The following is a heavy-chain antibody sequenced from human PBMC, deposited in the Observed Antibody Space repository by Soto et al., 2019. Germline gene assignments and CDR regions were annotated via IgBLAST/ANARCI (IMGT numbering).Heavy chain of an antibody. CDR3: ARDPRSITGTTSSEDFQH. J-gene: IGHJ1*01. D-gene: IGHD1-20*01. CDR2: IIPLLGIT. CDR1: GGTFSGYA. V-gene: IGHV1-69*01. Sequence: QAQLMQSGAEVMKPGSSVKVSCKASGGTFSGYAINWVRQAPGQGLEWMGGIIPLLGITDYGQKFQGRITIAADESTGTAYMDLRGLRSEDTAVYYYARDPRSITGTTSSEDFQHWGQGTLVSVSS.